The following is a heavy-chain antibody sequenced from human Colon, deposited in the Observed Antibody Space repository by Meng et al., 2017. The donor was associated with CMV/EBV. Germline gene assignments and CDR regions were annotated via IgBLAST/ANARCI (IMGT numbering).Heavy chain of an antibody. CDR2: IYFTGRT. Sequence: GSLRLSCTVSGDSITRGTDYWGWIRQPPGKGLEWIGTIYFTGRTYYNSSLKSRVTTSLNTSKNQFSLTLTSVTAADAAVYYCARAGWGLQVPHSNWFDPWGQGTLVTVSS. CDR3: ARAGWGLQVPHSNWFDP. D-gene: IGHD6-19*01. V-gene: IGHV4-39*07. J-gene: IGHJ5*02. CDR1: GDSITRGTDY.